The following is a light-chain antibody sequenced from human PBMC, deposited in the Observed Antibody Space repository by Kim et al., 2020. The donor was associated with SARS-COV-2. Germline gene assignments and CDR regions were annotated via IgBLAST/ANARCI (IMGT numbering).Light chain of an antibody. J-gene: IGLJ3*02. V-gene: IGLV3-27*01. CDR2: KDY. CDR3: FSAADNNWV. Sequence: SVSTGQTARITCTGNILAKKYARWFQQKPGQAPVLVIYKDYERPSGIPERFSGSSSGTTVTLTISGAQVEDEADYYCFSAADNNWVFGGGTQLTVL. CDR1: ILAKKY.